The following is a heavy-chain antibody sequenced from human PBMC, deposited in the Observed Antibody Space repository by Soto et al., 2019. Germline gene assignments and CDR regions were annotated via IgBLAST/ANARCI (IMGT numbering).Heavy chain of an antibody. CDR3: AREPIYYYGSGSYYPYYFDF. J-gene: IGHJ4*02. CDR1: GGTFSSYA. Sequence: QVQPVQSGAEVKKPGSSVKVSCKASGGTFSSYAISWVRQAPGQGLEWMGGIIPIFGTANYAQKFQGRVTITADESTTTAYMELSSLRSEDTAMYYCAREPIYYYGSGSYYPYYFDFWGQGTLVTVSS. CDR2: IIPIFGTA. D-gene: IGHD3-10*01. V-gene: IGHV1-69*01.